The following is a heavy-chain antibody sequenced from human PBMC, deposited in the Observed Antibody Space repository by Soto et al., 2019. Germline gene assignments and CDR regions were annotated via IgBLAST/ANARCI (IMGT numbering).Heavy chain of an antibody. V-gene: IGHV1-69*18. Sequence: QVQLVQSGAEVRSPGSSVSVSCKTSGGTFSVHAINWVRQAPGQGLEWMGMIIPLYGRTNYAHNLQGRVTITADESTRPSTLELGVQTSEDTAVYFCAREGGVWSSGYCDYWGQGTQVTISS. CDR2: IIPLYGRT. CDR3: AREGGVWSSGYCDY. J-gene: IGHJ4*02. CDR1: GGTFSVHA. D-gene: IGHD3-3*01.